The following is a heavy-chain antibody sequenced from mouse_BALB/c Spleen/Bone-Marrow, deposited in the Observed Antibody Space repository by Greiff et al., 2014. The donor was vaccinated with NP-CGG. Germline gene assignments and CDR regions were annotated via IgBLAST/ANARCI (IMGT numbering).Heavy chain of an antibody. CDR3: ATDSSVYLDY. Sequence: VQLKESGAELVKPGASVKLSCTASGFNIKDTYMHWVKQRPEQGLEWIGRIDPANGNTKYDPKFQGKATITADTSSNTAYLQLSSLTSEDTAVYYCATDSSVYLDYWGQGTTLTVST. CDR1: GFNIKDTY. CDR2: IDPANGNT. D-gene: IGHD3-2*01. J-gene: IGHJ2*01. V-gene: IGHV14-3*02.